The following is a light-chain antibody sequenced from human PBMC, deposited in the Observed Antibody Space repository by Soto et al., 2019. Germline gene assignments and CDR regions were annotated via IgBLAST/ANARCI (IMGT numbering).Light chain of an antibody. J-gene: IGKJ5*01. CDR3: QQRSDWPPIT. CDR1: QSVSNNY. V-gene: IGKV3D-20*02. Sequence: EIVLTQSPGTLSLSPGERATLSCRASQSVSNNYFAWYQQKPGQAPRLLIYGASNRATGTPDRFSGSGSGTDFTLTISSLEPEDFAVYYCQQRSDWPPITFGQGTRLEIK. CDR2: GAS.